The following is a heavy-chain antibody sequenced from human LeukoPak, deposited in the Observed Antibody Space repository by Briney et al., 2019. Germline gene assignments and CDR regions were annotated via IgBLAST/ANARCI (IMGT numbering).Heavy chain of an antibody. J-gene: IGHJ4*02. D-gene: IGHD1-26*01. CDR2: INQDEGEI. V-gene: IGHV3-7*01. Sequence: GGALRLSCAASGFTFSTFLMGWVREALGEGLDWVSNINQDEGEIYYADSVKGRFTISRDNVKNSLFLQMNSLRVEDTALYYCARLAVVGATVGFDFWGQGTLVTVSS. CDR3: ARLAVVGATVGFDF. CDR1: GFTFSTFL.